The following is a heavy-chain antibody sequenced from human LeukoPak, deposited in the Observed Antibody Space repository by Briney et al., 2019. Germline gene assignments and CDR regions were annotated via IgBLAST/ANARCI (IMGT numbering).Heavy chain of an antibody. V-gene: IGHV1-18*01. D-gene: IGHD3-3*01. CDR2: ISAYNGNT. CDR1: GYTFTSYG. CDR3: ARGPFWSGYPQRGRWFDP. J-gene: IGHJ5*02. Sequence: ASVKVSCKASGYTFTSYGISWVRQAPEQGLGWMGWISAYNGNTNYAQKLQGRVTMTTDTSTSTAYMELRSLRSDDTAVYYCARGPFWSGYPQRGRWFDPWGQGTLVTVSS.